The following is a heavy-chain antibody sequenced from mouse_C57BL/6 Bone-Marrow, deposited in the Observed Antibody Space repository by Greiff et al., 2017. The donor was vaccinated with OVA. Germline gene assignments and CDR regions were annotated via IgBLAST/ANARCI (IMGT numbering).Heavy chain of an antibody. CDR3: ARDPSYYSNYEGLDYAMDY. J-gene: IGHJ4*01. CDR1: GYSITSGYY. V-gene: IGHV3-6*01. CDR2: ISYDGSN. D-gene: IGHD2-5*01. Sequence: DVQLQESGPGLVKPSQSLSLTCSVTGYSITSGYYWNWIRQFPGNKLEWMGYISYDGSNNYNPSLKNRISITRDTSKNQFFLKLNSVTTEDTATYYCARDPSYYSNYEGLDYAMDYWGQGTSVTVSS.